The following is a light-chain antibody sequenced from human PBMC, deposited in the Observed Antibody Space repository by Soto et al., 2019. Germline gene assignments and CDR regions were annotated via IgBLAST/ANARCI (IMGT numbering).Light chain of an antibody. Sequence: QSVLTQPASVPASPGQSITISCTGTSSDVGSYNLVSWYQQHPGKAPKLMIYEVSKRPSGVSNRFSGSKSGNTASLTISGLQAEDEADYYCCSYAGSSTFAYVFGTGTKVTVL. CDR2: EVS. J-gene: IGLJ1*01. CDR1: SSDVGSYNL. CDR3: CSYAGSSTFAYV. V-gene: IGLV2-23*02.